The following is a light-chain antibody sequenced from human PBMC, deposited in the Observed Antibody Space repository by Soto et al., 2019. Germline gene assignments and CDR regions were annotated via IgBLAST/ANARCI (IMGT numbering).Light chain of an antibody. CDR3: GSYTSRYALASV. Sequence: QSALTQPASVSGSPGQSITISCTGTSSDVGGYDYVSWYQQHPGKAPKLMIYEVSDRPLGVSNRFSGSKSGNTASLTISGLHAADEAEYDCGSYTSRYALASVFGTGCKVT. J-gene: IGLJ1*01. V-gene: IGLV2-14*01. CDR1: SSDVGGYDY. CDR2: EVS.